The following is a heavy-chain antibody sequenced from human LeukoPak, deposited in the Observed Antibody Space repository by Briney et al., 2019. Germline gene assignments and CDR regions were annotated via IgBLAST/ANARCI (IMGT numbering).Heavy chain of an antibody. CDR3: ARDYRRTFDY. CDR1: GFTFNNYE. J-gene: IGHJ4*02. V-gene: IGHV3-48*03. CDR2: ISSSGNTI. D-gene: IGHD3-16*02. Sequence: GGSLRLSCAASGFTFNNYEMNWVRQAPGKGLEWVSYISSSGNTIYYADSVKGRFTISRDNSKNTLYLQMNSLRAEDTAVYYCARDYRRTFDYWGQGTLVTVSS.